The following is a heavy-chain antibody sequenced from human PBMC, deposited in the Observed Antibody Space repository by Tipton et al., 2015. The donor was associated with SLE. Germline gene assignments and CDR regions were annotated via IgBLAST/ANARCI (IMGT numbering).Heavy chain of an antibody. J-gene: IGHJ2*01. CDR2: IHHSGRT. V-gene: IGHV4-31*03. Sequence: TLSLTCTVSGDSITDSGYSWNWVRQHPGAGLEWIGYIHHSGRTDYNPSLRSRVTISRDTSKNQFSLNVNSVTAADTAVYYCARLVAVAGTAYFALWRRGTLVTVSS. D-gene: IGHD6-19*01. CDR1: GDSITDSGYS. CDR3: ARLVAVAGTAYFAL.